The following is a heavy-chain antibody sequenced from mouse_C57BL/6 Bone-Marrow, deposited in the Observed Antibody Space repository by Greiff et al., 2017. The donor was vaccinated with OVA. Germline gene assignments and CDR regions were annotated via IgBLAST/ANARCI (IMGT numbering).Heavy chain of an antibody. V-gene: IGHV1-81*01. D-gene: IGHD2-5*01. CDR1: GYTFTSYG. Sequence: QVQLQQSGAELARPGASVKLSCKASGYTFTSYGISWVKQRTGQGLEWIGEIYPRSGNTYYNEKFKGKATLTADKSSSTAYMELRSLTSEDSAVYFGARLYSNYLQAWFAYWGQGTLVTVSA. CDR2: IYPRSGNT. J-gene: IGHJ3*01. CDR3: ARLYSNYLQAWFAY.